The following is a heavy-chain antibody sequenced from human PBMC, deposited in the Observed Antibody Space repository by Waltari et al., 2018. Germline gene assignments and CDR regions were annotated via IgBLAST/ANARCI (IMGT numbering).Heavy chain of an antibody. CDR2: ISYDESNK. D-gene: IGHD3-10*01. J-gene: IGHJ4*02. CDR3: ARGGEFGSGNYHVDS. Sequence: QVQLVESGGGVVQPGRSLRLSCAASGFTFSSYTIHWVRQAPGKGLECGAVISYDESNKYYADSVKGRFTISRDNSKNTLYLQMNSLRAEDTAVYYCARGGEFGSGNYHVDSWGQGTLVTGSS. V-gene: IGHV3-30*01. CDR1: GFTFSSYT.